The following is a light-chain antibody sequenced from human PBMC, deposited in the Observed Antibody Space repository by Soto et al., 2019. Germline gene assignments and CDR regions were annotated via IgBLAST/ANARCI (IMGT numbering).Light chain of an antibody. CDR2: DAS. CDR3: QQYYKPPST. CDR1: QDISNY. V-gene: IGKV1-33*01. Sequence: DLQMTQSPSSLSASVGDRVTITCQASQDISNYLNWYQQKPGKAPKLLIYDASNLETGVPSRLSRNGTRTVFTFTVRSLQPEDIAPYYCQQYYKPPSTFGPGTKVDIK. J-gene: IGKJ3*01.